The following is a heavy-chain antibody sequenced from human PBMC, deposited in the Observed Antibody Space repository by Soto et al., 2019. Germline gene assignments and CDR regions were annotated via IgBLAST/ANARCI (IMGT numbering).Heavy chain of an antibody. CDR1: GYSFAGYW. J-gene: IGHJ4*02. D-gene: IGHD3-22*01. V-gene: IGHV5-10-1*01. CDR3: ARQIYDSDTGPNFKYYFDS. CDR2: IDPSDSQT. Sequence: AESLTISCKGSGYSFAGYWISWVLQKPGKGLEWMGRIDPSDSQTYYSPSFRGHVTISVTKSITTVFLQWSSLRSSDTAMYYCARQIYDSDTGPNFKYYFDSWGQGTPVTVSS.